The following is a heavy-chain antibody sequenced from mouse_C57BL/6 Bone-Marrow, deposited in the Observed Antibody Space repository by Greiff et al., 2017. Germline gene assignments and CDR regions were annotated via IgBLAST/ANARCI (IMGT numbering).Heavy chain of an antibody. D-gene: IGHD2-1*01. V-gene: IGHV1-75*01. CDR1: GYTFTDYY. CDR2: IFPGSGST. Sequence: QVQLHQSGPELVKPGASVKISCKASGYTFTDYYINWVKQRPGQGLEWIGWIFPGSGSTYYNEKFKGKATLTVDNSSSTAYMLLSSLTSEDSAVYFCARLDGNYDWLSYWGQGTLVTVSA. J-gene: IGHJ3*01. CDR3: ARLDGNYDWLSY.